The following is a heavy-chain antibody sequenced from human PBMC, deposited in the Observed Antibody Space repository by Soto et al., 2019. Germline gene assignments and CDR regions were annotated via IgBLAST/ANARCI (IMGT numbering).Heavy chain of an antibody. J-gene: IGHJ6*02. Sequence: PGGSLRLSCAASGFTFSNYGMHWVRQAPGKGLEWVAFISYDGTNKYYGDSVKGRFTIYRDNSKNTLYLQMNSLRREDTAVYFCAKDIWVFQSHYGLDGWGQGTTVTVSS. CDR3: AKDIWVFQSHYGLDG. D-gene: IGHD2-8*01. CDR2: ISYDGTNK. CDR1: GFTFSNYG. V-gene: IGHV3-30*18.